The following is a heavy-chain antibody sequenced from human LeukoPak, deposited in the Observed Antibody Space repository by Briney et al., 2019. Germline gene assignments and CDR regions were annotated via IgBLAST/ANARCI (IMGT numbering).Heavy chain of an antibody. D-gene: IGHD5-18*01. J-gene: IGHJ6*02. CDR1: GYTFTSYD. CDR3: ARVDTAMAYYSYGMDV. V-gene: IGHV1-8*01. CDR2: MNPNSGNT. Sequence: ASVTVSCKASGYTFTSYDINWVRQATGQGLEWMGWMNPNSGNTGYAQKFQGRVTMTRNTSISTAYMELSSLRSEDTAVYYCARVDTAMAYYSYGMDVWGQGTTVTVSS.